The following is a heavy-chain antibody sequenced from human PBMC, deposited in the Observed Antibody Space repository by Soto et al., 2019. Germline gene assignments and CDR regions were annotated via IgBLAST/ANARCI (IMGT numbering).Heavy chain of an antibody. CDR1: GGSFSGYY. V-gene: IGHV4-34*01. Sequence: SETLSLTCAVYGGSFSGYYWSWIRQPPGKGLEWIGEINHSGSTNYNPSLKSRVTISVDTSKNQFSLKLSSVTAADTAVYYCARVGYDSSGYYRPKGLPIEYYFDYWGQGTLVTVS. D-gene: IGHD3-22*01. J-gene: IGHJ4*02. CDR2: INHSGST. CDR3: ARVGYDSSGYYRPKGLPIEYYFDY.